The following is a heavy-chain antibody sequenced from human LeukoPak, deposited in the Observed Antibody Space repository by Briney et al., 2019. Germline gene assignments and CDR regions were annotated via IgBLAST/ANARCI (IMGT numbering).Heavy chain of an antibody. CDR3: ARNSPGSGGTIDY. J-gene: IGHJ4*02. D-gene: IGHD2-15*01. V-gene: IGHV3-48*04. Sequence: PGGSLRLSCAASGFTFSSYSMNWVRQAPGKGLEWVSYISSSGSTIYYADSVKGRFTISRDNAKNSLYLQMNSLRAEDTAVYYCARNSPGSGGTIDYWGQGTLVTVSS. CDR1: GFTFSSYS. CDR2: ISSSGSTI.